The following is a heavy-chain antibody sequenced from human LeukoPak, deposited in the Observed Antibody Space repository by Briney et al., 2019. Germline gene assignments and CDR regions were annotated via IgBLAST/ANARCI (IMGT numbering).Heavy chain of an antibody. V-gene: IGHV4-38-2*02. J-gene: IGHJ3*02. CDR3: ARDTRDYYGSGSYSNDAFDI. CDR1: GYSISSGYY. CDR2: IYHSGST. D-gene: IGHD3-10*01. Sequence: PSETLSLTCTVSGYSISSGYYWGWIRQPPGKGLEWTGSIYHSGSTYYNPSLKSRVTISVDTSKNQFSLKLSSVTAADTAVYYCARDTRDYYGSGSYSNDAFDIWGQGTMVTVSS.